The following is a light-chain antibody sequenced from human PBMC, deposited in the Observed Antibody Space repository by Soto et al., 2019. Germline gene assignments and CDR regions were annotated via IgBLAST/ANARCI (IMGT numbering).Light chain of an antibody. CDR3: SSYVGSNFHVL. CDR2: DVS. V-gene: IGLV2-11*01. Sequence: QSVLTQPRSVSDSPGQSVTISCTGTSSDVGGYNYVSWYQQHPGKAPKVMIYDVSKRPSGVPDRFSGSKSGNTASLTISGLQAEDEADYYCSSYVGSNFHVLFGGGTKVTVL. CDR1: SSDVGGYNY. J-gene: IGLJ2*01.